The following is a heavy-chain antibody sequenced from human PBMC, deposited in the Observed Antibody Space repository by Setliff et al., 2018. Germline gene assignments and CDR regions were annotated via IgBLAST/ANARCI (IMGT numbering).Heavy chain of an antibody. CDR1: GGSISSSSYY. V-gene: IGHV4-39*07. CDR2: INHSGST. CDR3: ARVGGYYYYYYGMDV. Sequence: PSETLSLTCTVSGGSISSSSYYWGWIRQPPGKGLEWIGEINHSGSTYYNPSLKSRVTISVDTSKNQFSLKLSSVTAADTAVYYCARVGGYYYYYYGMDVWGQGTTVTVSS. J-gene: IGHJ6*02.